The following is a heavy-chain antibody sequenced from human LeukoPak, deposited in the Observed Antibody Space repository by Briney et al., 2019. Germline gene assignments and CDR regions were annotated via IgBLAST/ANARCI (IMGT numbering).Heavy chain of an antibody. V-gene: IGHV3-30*03. CDR3: AMPPYSSRWYGYYFDY. J-gene: IGHJ4*02. Sequence: GGSLRLSCAASGFTFSSYSMNWVRQAPGKGLEWVAVISYDGSNKYYADSVKGRFTISRDNSKNTLYLQMNSLRAEDTAVYYCAMPPYSSRWYGYYFDYWGQGTLVTVSS. CDR1: GFTFSSYS. CDR2: ISYDGSNK. D-gene: IGHD6-13*01.